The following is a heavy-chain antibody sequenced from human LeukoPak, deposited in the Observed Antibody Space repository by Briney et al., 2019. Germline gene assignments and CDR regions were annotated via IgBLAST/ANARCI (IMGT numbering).Heavy chain of an antibody. CDR2: ISSSGSTI. V-gene: IGHV3-48*03. D-gene: IGHD6-13*01. CDR1: GFTFSSYE. Sequence: GGSLRLSCAASGFTFSSYEMNWVRQAPGKGLEWVSYISSSGSTIYYADSVKGRFTISRDNSKNTLYLQMNSLRAEDTAVYYCARTRMYSSSWYLFDYWGQGTLVTVSS. J-gene: IGHJ4*02. CDR3: ARTRMYSSSWYLFDY.